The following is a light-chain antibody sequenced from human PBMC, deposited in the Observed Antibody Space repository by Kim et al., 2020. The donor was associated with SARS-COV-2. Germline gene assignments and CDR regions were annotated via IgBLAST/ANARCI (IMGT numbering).Light chain of an antibody. Sequence: QAGLTQPPSVSKDLRQTATLTCTGNNRNFGNQGAAWLQQHQGHLPKLLSYRNNDRPSGISERLSASRSGNIASLTITGLQPDDEADYYCSAWDSSLSAWVFGGGTQLTVL. J-gene: IGLJ3*02. CDR3: SAWDSSLSAWV. CDR1: NRNFGNQG. CDR2: RNN. V-gene: IGLV10-54*01.